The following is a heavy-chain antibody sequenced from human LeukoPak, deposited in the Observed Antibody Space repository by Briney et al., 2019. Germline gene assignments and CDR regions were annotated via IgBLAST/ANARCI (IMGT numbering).Heavy chain of an antibody. J-gene: IGHJ4*02. CDR3: ARQRGLSSSWYPLDY. Sequence: PSETLSLTCAVSGGSFSGYYWSWIRQPPGKGLEWIGEINHSGSTNYNPSLKSRVTISVDTSKNQFSLKLSSVTAADTAVYYCARQRGLSSSWYPLDYWGQGTLVTVSS. CDR2: INHSGST. CDR1: GGSFSGYY. D-gene: IGHD6-13*01. V-gene: IGHV4-34*01.